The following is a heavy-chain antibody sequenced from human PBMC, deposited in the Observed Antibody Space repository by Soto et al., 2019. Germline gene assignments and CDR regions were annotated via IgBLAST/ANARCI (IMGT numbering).Heavy chain of an antibody. D-gene: IGHD2-15*01. Sequence: SETLSLTCAVYGGSFSGYYWSWLRQPPGKGLEWIGEINHSGSTNYNPSLKSRVTISVDTSKNQFSLKLSSVTAADTAVYYCARVLGYCSGGSCLNWFDPWGQGTLVTVSS. J-gene: IGHJ5*02. CDR2: INHSGST. V-gene: IGHV4-34*01. CDR3: ARVLGYCSGGSCLNWFDP. CDR1: GGSFSGYY.